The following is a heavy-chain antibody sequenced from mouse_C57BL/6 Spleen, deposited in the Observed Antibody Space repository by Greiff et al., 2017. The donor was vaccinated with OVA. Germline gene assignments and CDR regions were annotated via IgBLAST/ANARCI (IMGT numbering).Heavy chain of an antibody. Sequence: VKLMESGPELVKPGASVKLSCKASGYTFTSYDINWVKQRPGQGLEWIGWIYPRDGSTKYNEKFKGKATLTVDTSSSTAYMELHSLTSEDSEVYFCARSDYGSSDYYAMDYWGQGTSVTVSS. CDR1: GYTFTSYD. J-gene: IGHJ4*01. CDR3: ARSDYGSSDYYAMDY. V-gene: IGHV1-85*01. D-gene: IGHD1-1*01. CDR2: IYPRDGST.